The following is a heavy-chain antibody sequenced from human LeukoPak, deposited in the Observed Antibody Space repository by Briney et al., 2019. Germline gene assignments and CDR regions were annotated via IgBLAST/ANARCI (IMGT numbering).Heavy chain of an antibody. J-gene: IGHJ4*02. CDR2: IYPGDSAP. Sequence: GESLQIYCKGSGYSFTSYWIGWVRQMPGEGLEWMGIIYPGDSAPRYSSSFQGQVTISADKSISPACLQSSSPQATHTAMYYCARLPPSITTHVLYYWGQGTLGTVSS. CDR1: GYSFTSYW. CDR3: ARLPPSITTHVLYY. D-gene: IGHD3-10*01. V-gene: IGHV5-51*01.